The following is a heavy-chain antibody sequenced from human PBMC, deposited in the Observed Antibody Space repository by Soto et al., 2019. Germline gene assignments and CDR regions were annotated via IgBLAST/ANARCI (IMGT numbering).Heavy chain of an antibody. CDR2: INPNSGGT. V-gene: IGHV1-2*04. D-gene: IGHD2-15*01. J-gene: IGHJ3*02. CDR1: GYTFTGYY. Sequence: ASVKVSCKASGYTFTGYYMHWVRQAPGQGLEWMGWINPNSGGTNYAQKFQGWVTMTRDTSISKAYMELSRLRSDDTAMYYCARGRAIVVVVAATVDAFDIWGQGTMVTVSS. CDR3: ARGRAIVVVVAATVDAFDI.